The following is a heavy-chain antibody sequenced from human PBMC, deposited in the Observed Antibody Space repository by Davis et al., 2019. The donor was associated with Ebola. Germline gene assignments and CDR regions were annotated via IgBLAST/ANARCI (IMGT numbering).Heavy chain of an antibody. Sequence: MPSETLSLTCAVYGGSFSGYYWSWIRQPPGKGLEWIGEINHSGSTNYNPSLKSRVTISVDTSKNQFSLKLSSVTAADTAVYYCARGATYYDYVWGSYRPGYFDYWGQGTLVTVSS. CDR3: ARGATYYDYVWGSYRPGYFDY. D-gene: IGHD3-16*02. CDR2: INHSGST. J-gene: IGHJ4*02. CDR1: GGSFSGYY. V-gene: IGHV4-34*01.